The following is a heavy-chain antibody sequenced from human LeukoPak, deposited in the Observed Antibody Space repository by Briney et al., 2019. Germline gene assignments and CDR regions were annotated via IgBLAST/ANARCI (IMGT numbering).Heavy chain of an antibody. CDR1: GFTFSSYW. V-gene: IGHV3-7*01. J-gene: IGHJ4*02. Sequence: GGSLTLSCAASGFTFSSYWRSWVRQPPGKGLEWVGNIKQDGSEKYYVDSVKGRLTISRDNAKNSLYLQMNSLRGEDTAVYYCARDRTVVRYWGQGTLVTVSS. CDR3: ARDRTVVRY. D-gene: IGHD2-15*01. CDR2: IKQDGSEK.